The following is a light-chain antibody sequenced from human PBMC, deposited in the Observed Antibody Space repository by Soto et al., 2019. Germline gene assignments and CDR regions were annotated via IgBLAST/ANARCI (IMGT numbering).Light chain of an antibody. V-gene: IGLV2-14*01. CDR2: DVS. Sequence: QSALTQPASVSGSPGQSITISCTGTSSDVGGYNYVSWYQQHPGKAPKLMIYDVSNRPSEVSNRFSGPKSGNTASLTISGLQAEDEADYYCSSYTSSSTLVVFGGGTKLTVL. CDR1: SSDVGGYNY. J-gene: IGLJ2*01. CDR3: SSYTSSSTLVV.